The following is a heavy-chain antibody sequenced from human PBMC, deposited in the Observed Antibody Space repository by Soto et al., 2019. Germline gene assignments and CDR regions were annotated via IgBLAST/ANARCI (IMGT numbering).Heavy chain of an antibody. Sequence: SETLSLTCAVPGVSISSGNWWTWVRQSPQRGLEYIGEIFHDGTANYYPSFERRVAISVDTSKNQFSLKLTSVTAADTAIYFCARLVYDTRLNYMYFDFWGQGTLVTVSS. CDR1: GVSISSGNW. V-gene: IGHV4-4*02. J-gene: IGHJ4*02. D-gene: IGHD3-10*01. CDR2: IFHDGTA. CDR3: ARLVYDTRLNYMYFDF.